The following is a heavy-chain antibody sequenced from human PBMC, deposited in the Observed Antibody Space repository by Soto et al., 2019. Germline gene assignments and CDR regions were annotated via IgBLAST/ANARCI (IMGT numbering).Heavy chain of an antibody. Sequence: ASVKVSCKVSRCTFSRYYIHWVRQAPAQGFEWMGWINPNSGGTNYAQKFQGRVTMTRDTSISTAYMELSRLRSDDTAVYYCARDSVLRFVEWLLNYWGQGTMVTVSS. CDR3: ARDSVLRFVEWLLNY. D-gene: IGHD3-3*01. J-gene: IGHJ4*02. CDR2: INPNSGGT. V-gene: IGHV1-2*02. CDR1: RCTFSRYY.